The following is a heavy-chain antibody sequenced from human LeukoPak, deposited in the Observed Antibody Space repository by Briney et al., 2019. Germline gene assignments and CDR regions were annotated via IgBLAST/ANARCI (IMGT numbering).Heavy chain of an antibody. CDR2: IHHSGSI. J-gene: IGHJ4*02. CDR1: GVSISSNLW. V-gene: IGHV4-4*02. D-gene: IGHD3-10*01. Sequence: PSGTLSLTCAVSGVSISSNLWWTWVRQPPGKGLEWIAEIHHSGSINYNPSLKSRVTISVDKAKNQFSLNLNPVTAADTAVYYCARGGDRSFDYWGQGTLVTVSS. CDR3: ARGGDRSFDY.